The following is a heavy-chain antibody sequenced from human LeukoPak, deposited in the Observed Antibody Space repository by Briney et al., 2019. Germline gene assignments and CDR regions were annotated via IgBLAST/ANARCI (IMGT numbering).Heavy chain of an antibody. J-gene: IGHJ6*03. CDR2: IVPFFGTT. V-gene: IGHV1-69*13. D-gene: IGHD5-18*01. Sequence: ASGKLSCTASGGTFTSYAISWVRQAPGQGLGWRGGIVPFFGTTNYAQKFKGRVKITADESTSTAYLELSSLRSEDTAVYYCARARIQLWHPHPYYYYYMDVWAKGTTVTISS. CDR1: GGTFTSYA. CDR3: ARARIQLWHPHPYYYYYMDV.